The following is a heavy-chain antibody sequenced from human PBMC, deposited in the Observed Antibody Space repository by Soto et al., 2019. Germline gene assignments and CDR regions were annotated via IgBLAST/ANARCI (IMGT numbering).Heavy chain of an antibody. CDR1: GGSISSGGYY. CDR3: ASKAAPYDYIWGSYRSSYYYMDV. V-gene: IGHV4-31*03. J-gene: IGHJ6*03. D-gene: IGHD3-16*02. Sequence: SETLSLTCTVSGGSISSGGYYWSWIRQHPGKGLEWIGYIYYSGSTYYNPSLKSRVTISVDTSKNQFSLKLSSVTAADTAVYYCASKAAPYDYIWGSYRSSYYYMDVWGKGTTVTVSS. CDR2: IYYSGST.